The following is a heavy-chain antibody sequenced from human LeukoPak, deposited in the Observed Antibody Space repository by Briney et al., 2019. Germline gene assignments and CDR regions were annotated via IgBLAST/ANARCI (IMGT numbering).Heavy chain of an antibody. D-gene: IGHD3-10*01. CDR3: ARLGRGVRGVILD. Sequence: SETLSLTCTVSGGSISSGSYYWGWIRQPPGKGLEWIGTVYYSGITDYTPSLKSRVTISVDTSKNQFSLHLRSVTAADTAVYYCARLGRGVRGVILDWGRGNLVTVSS. CDR1: GGSISSGSYY. V-gene: IGHV4-39*01. CDR2: VYYSGIT. J-gene: IGHJ4*02.